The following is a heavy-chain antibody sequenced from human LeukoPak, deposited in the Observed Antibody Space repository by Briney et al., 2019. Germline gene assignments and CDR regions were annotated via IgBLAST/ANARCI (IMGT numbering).Heavy chain of an antibody. V-gene: IGHV1-69*04. J-gene: IGHJ4*02. D-gene: IGHD5-18*01. CDR2: IIPILGIA. CDR1: GGTFSSYA. CDR3: ARDRLGLVLHSYGDSPFDY. Sequence: ASVKVSCKASGGTFSSYAISWVRQAPGQGLEWMGRIIPILGIANYAQKFQGRVTITADKSTSTAYMELSSLRSEDTAVYYCARDRLGLVLHSYGDSPFDYWGQGTLVTVSS.